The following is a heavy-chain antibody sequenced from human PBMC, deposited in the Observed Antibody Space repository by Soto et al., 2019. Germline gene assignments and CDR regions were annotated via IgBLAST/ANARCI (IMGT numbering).Heavy chain of an antibody. CDR3: ARDLEPGYTYGATDY. V-gene: IGHV1-69*13. Sequence: SVKVSCKVSGGTFTSYAISWVRQAPGQGLEWMGGIIPIFGTANYAQKFQGRVTIAADESTSTAYMELSSLSSEDTAVYYCARDLEPGYTYGATDYWGPRPLVTGAS. J-gene: IGHJ4*02. CDR1: GGTFTSYA. CDR2: IIPIFGTA. D-gene: IGHD5-18*01.